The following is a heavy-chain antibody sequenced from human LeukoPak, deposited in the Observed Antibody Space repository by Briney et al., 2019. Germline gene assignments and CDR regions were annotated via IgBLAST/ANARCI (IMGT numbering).Heavy chain of an antibody. Sequence: GGSLRLSCAASGFNFTNAWMSWVRQAPGKGLEWASYISSSGSTIYYTDSVKGRFTISRDNAKNSLYLQMNSLRAEDTAVYYCAELGITMIGGVWGKGTTVTISS. D-gene: IGHD3-10*02. CDR1: GFNFTNAW. CDR2: ISSSGSTI. CDR3: AELGITMIGGV. V-gene: IGHV3-11*04. J-gene: IGHJ6*04.